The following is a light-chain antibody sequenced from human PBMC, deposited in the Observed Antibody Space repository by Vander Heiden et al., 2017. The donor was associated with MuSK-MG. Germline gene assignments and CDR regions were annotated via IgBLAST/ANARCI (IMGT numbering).Light chain of an antibody. V-gene: IGLV1-40*01. CDR3: QSYDSRLSGSYV. CDR1: TSNIGAGYD. Sequence: QSVLTQPPSLSGAPGQRVTISCTGRTSNIGAGYDVHWYQQLPGAVPNLLIYRNTNRPSGVPDRCSASRSGTSASLVITGLQAEEEADDYCQSYDSRLSGSYVFGSGTKVTVL. CDR2: RNT. J-gene: IGLJ1*01.